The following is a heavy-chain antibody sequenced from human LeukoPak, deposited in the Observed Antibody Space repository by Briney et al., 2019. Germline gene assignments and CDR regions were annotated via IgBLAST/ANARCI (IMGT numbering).Heavy chain of an antibody. CDR1: GFTFSRYT. CDR3: VRDLNWAFDY. D-gene: IGHD3-16*01. V-gene: IGHV3-48*01. CDR2: IRSESSST. J-gene: IGHJ4*02. Sequence: PGGSLRLSCAASGFTFSRYTMNWVRQAPGKELEWISNIRSESSSTTYADSVKGRFTISRDNAKNSLYPQINSLRAEDTAVYYCVRDLNWAFDYWGQGTLVTVSS.